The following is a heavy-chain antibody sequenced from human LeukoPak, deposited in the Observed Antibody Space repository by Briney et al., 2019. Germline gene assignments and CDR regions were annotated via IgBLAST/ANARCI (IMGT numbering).Heavy chain of an antibody. CDR3: ARLSSPLNSGTYPSPSEAFDI. CDR2: IHYSGST. CDR1: GGSISSSHYY. D-gene: IGHD1-26*01. J-gene: IGHJ3*02. V-gene: IGHV4-61*05. Sequence: PSETLSLTCTVSGGSISSSHYYWGWIRQPPGKGLEWTGYIHYSGSTNYNPSLKSRITISVDTSKNQFSLRLISVTAADTAVYYCARLSSPLNSGTYPSPSEAFDIWGQGTMVTVSS.